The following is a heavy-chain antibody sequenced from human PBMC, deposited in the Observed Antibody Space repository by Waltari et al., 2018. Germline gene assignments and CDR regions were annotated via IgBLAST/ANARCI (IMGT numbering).Heavy chain of an antibody. D-gene: IGHD1-20*01. CDR3: ATENKWDDVIFEL. V-gene: IGHV3-33*03. CDR2: LWYDEREK. J-gene: IGHJ4*01. CDR1: GFTLSPFN. Sequence: QGRLVESGGGVVQPGKSLRLSCEGSGFTLSPFNMHWIRQAPGKGRGGVAMLWYDEREKLYADSVQGRVSISRDDAHKKLYLEMTNVRVEDSGIYYCATENKWDDVIFELWGHGTLVSVSS.